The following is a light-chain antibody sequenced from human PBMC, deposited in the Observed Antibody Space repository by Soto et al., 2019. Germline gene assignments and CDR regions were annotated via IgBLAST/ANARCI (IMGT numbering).Light chain of an antibody. CDR1: SSDVGGYNY. V-gene: IGLV2-14*01. CDR2: DVS. Sequence: QSVLNQPASVSGSPGQSITISCTGTSSDVGGYNYVSWYQQHPGKAPKLMIYDVSNRPSGVSNRFSGSESGNTASLTISGLQAVDEADYYCCSYTSSSTFVFGRGTKVTVL. J-gene: IGLJ1*01. CDR3: CSYTSSSTFV.